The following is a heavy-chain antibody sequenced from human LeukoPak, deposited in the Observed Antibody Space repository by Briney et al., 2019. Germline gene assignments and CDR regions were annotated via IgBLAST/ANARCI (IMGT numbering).Heavy chain of an antibody. J-gene: IGHJ4*02. Sequence: SETLSLTCTVSGDSLTSGSYYWGWIRHTPGKGLEWIGNIYSDGTTSYNPSVKSRVTMSVDTSKNQFSLKLNSVTAADTAVYYCGRDSGFWLYWGQGTLVTVSS. V-gene: IGHV4-39*07. CDR3: GRDSGFWLY. CDR1: GDSLTSGSYY. CDR2: IYSDGTT. D-gene: IGHD3-22*01.